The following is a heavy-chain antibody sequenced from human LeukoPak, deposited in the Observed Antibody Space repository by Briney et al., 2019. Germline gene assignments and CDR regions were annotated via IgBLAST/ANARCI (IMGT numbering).Heavy chain of an antibody. CDR3: ARGVRDILTGYYKGHFDY. Sequence: PSETLSLTCTVSGGSISSSSYYWSWIRQPPGKGLEWIGYIYYSGSTNYNPSLKSRVTISVDTSKNQFSLKLSSVTAADTAVYYCARGVRDILTGYYKGHFDYWGQGTLVTVSS. V-gene: IGHV4-61*01. CDR2: IYYSGST. D-gene: IGHD3-9*01. J-gene: IGHJ4*02. CDR1: GGSISSSSYY.